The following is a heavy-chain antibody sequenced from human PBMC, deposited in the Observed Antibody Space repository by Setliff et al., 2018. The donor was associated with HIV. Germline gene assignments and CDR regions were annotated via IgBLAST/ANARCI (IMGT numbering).Heavy chain of an antibody. D-gene: IGHD1-26*01. CDR3: ARGAEAFDI. Sequence: PSETLSLTCDVSGSSISTAYYWGWIRQPPGKGLEWIGSIFHTGNTYYNPSLKSRVSISVDTSKNQISLNLNSVTAADTAVYYCARGAEAFDIWGQGTLV. V-gene: IGHV4-38-2*01. CDR2: IFHTGNT. J-gene: IGHJ3*02. CDR1: GSSISTAYY.